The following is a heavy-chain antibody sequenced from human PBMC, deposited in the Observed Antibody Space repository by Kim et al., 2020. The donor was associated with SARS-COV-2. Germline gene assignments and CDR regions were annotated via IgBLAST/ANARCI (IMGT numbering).Heavy chain of an antibody. J-gene: IGHJ5*02. V-gene: IGHV3-21*01. CDR2: ISSSSSNI. CDR3: AREPRTHIAAAGTGWFDP. D-gene: IGHD6-13*01. CDR1: GFTFSSYS. Sequence: GGSLRLSCAASGFTFSSYSMNWVRQAPGKGLEWVSSISSSSSNIYSAAAVKGRFTISRDNAKNSLYLQMNSLRAEDTAVYYCAREPRTHIAAAGTGWFDPWGQGTLVTVSS.